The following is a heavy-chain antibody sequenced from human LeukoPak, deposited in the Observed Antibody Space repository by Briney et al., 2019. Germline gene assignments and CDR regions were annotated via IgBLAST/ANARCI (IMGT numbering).Heavy chain of an antibody. D-gene: IGHD3-9*01. Sequence: SETLSLTCTVSGGSISSSSYYWGWIRQPPGKGLEWIGSIYYSGSTYYNPSLKSRVTISVDTSKNQFSLKLSSVTAADTAVYYCARDHKTVMFLTRKNYYMDVWGKGTTVTVSS. V-gene: IGHV4-39*07. J-gene: IGHJ6*03. CDR1: GGSISSSSYY. CDR2: IYYSGST. CDR3: ARDHKTVMFLTRKNYYMDV.